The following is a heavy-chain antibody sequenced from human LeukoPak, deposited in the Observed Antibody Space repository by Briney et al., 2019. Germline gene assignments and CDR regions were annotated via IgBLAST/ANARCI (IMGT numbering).Heavy chain of an antibody. Sequence: PGGSLRLSCAASGFTFDDYAMHWVRQAPGKGLEWVSGISWNSGSIGYADSVKGRFTISRDNAKNSLYLQMNSLRAEDTALYYCAKDMSCSGGSCYSRASYHGMDVWGQGTTVTVSS. CDR3: AKDMSCSGGSCYSRASYHGMDV. CDR2: ISWNSGSI. J-gene: IGHJ6*02. V-gene: IGHV3-9*01. CDR1: GFTFDDYA. D-gene: IGHD2-15*01.